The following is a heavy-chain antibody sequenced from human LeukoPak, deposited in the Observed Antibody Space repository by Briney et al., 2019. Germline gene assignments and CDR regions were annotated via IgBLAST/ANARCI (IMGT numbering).Heavy chain of an antibody. V-gene: IGHV4-59*08. J-gene: IGHJ4*02. D-gene: IGHD3-3*01. CDR1: GGSISSYY. CDR3: ARTSPDLWSGYYLYYFDY. Sequence: PSETLSLTCTVSGGSISSYYWSWIRQPPGKGLEWIGYIYYSGSTNYNPSLKSRVTISVDTSKNQFSLKLSSVTAADTAVYYCARTSPDLWSGYYLYYFDYWGQGTLVTVSS. CDR2: IYYSGST.